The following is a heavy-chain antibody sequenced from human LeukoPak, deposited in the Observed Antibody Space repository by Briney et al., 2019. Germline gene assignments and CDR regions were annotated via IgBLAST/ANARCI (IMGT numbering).Heavy chain of an antibody. CDR1: GYSFTSYW. Sequence: GESLKIYCKGSGYSFTSYWIGWVRQMPGKGLEWMGIIYPGDSDTRYSPSFQGQVTISADKSISTAYLQWSSLKASDTAMYYCARHRSPGYCSSTSCPPHYYMDVWGKGTTVTVSS. CDR3: ARHRSPGYCSSTSCPPHYYMDV. V-gene: IGHV5-51*01. CDR2: IYPGDSDT. J-gene: IGHJ6*03. D-gene: IGHD2-2*01.